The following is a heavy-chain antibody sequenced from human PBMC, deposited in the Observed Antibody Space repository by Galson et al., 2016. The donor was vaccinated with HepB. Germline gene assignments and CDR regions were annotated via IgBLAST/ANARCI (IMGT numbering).Heavy chain of an antibody. D-gene: IGHD3-16*01. V-gene: IGHV4-59*01. CDR1: GGSISGYY. CDR3: ARDTRGTMLQAYYFDY. J-gene: IGHJ4*02. CDR2: IYYTGSA. Sequence: ETLSLTCTVSGGSISGYYWSWIRQPPGKGLEWIGCIYYTGSANYNPPLESRLTISVDTSKNQFSLKLSSVTAADTAVYYCARDTRGTMLQAYYFDYWGQGTLVTVSS.